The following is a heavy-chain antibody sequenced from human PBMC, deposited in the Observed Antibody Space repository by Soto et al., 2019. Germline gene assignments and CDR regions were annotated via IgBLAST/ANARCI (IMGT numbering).Heavy chain of an antibody. Sequence: SETLSLTCTVSGGSISSSSYYWGWIRQPPGKGLEWIGSIYYSGSTYYNPSLKSRVTISVDTSKNQFSLKLSSVTAADTAVYYCARHGDFWSGYRTYNWFDPWGQGTLVTVSS. D-gene: IGHD3-3*01. J-gene: IGHJ5*02. CDR1: GGSISSSSYY. CDR3: ARHGDFWSGYRTYNWFDP. V-gene: IGHV4-39*01. CDR2: IYYSGST.